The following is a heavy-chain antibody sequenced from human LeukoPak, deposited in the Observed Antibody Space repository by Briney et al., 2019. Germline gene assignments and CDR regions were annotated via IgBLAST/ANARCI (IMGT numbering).Heavy chain of an antibody. J-gene: IGHJ4*02. CDR3: AKGTYYYESSGYSHFDY. D-gene: IGHD3-22*01. CDR1: GFTFSSHG. V-gene: IGHV3-30*18. Sequence: GRSLRLSCAASGFTFSSHGMHWVRQAPGKGLEWVAVISYDGSKKYYADSVKGRFTISRDNSKNTLYLQMNSLRAEDTAVYYCAKGTYYYESSGYSHFDYWGQGTLVTVSS. CDR2: ISYDGSKK.